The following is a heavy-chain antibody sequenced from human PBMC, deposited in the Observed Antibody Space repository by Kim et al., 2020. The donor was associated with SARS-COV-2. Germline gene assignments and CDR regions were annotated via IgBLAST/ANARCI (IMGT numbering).Heavy chain of an antibody. V-gene: IGHV1-18*01. J-gene: IGHJ6*02. CDR2: ISAYNGNT. Sequence: ASVKVSCKASGYTFTSYGISWVRQAPGQGLEWMGWISAYNGNTNYAQKLQGRVTMTTDTSTSTAYMELRSLRSDDPAVYYFARAGRYSSIFTVIYYYGMDVWGRGTTVTVSS. D-gene: IGHD6-13*01. CDR1: GYTFTSYG. CDR3: ARAGRYSSIFTVIYYYGMDV.